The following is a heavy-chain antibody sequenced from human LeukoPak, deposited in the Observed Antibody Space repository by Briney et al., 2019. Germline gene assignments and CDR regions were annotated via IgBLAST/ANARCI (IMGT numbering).Heavy chain of an antibody. J-gene: IGHJ4*02. CDR2: IYWDDEK. V-gene: IGHV2-5*02. Sequence: SGPTLVKPTQTLTLTCTFSGFSLSSSGVGVGWIRQPPGKALEWLALIYWDDEKRCSPSLKSRLTITKDTSKDQVVLTMTNMDPVDTATYYCAHNYYHFDYWGQGTLVTVSS. CDR1: GFSLSSSGVG. D-gene: IGHD3-22*01. CDR3: AHNYYHFDY.